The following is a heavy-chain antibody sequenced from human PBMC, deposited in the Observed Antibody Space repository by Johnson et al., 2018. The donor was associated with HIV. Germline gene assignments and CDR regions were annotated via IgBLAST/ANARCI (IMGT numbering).Heavy chain of an antibody. D-gene: IGHD3-22*01. CDR3: EKDRYDDSSGADACDM. CDR1: GFTFSSYG. CDR2: IWYDGSNK. J-gene: IGHJ3*02. Sequence: QMLLVESGGGVVQPGRSLRLSCAASGFTFSSYGMHWVRQAPGKGLEWVAVIWYDGSNKYYADSVKGRFTISRDNSKNTLDLQMNSLRAEDTAVYSGEKDRYDDSSGADACDMWGQGTMVIVSS. V-gene: IGHV3-33*06.